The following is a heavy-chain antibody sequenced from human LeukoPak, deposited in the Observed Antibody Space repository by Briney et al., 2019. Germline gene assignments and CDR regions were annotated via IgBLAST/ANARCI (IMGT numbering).Heavy chain of an antibody. CDR3: ARGRGATVITNFDY. CDR1: GYTCTGYW. D-gene: IGHD4-23*01. Sequence: GESLKISCKSSGYTCTGYWIGWVRQMPGKGLEWMGIISPGDSDTRYSPSFQGQVTMSADKSINTAYLQWGSLKASDTAMYYCARGRGATVITNFDYWGQGTLVTVSS. J-gene: IGHJ4*02. V-gene: IGHV5-51*01. CDR2: ISPGDSDT.